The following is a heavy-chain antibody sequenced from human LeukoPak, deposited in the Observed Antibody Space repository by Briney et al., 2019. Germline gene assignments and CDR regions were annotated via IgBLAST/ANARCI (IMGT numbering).Heavy chain of an antibody. J-gene: IGHJ4*02. Sequence: GGSLRLSCATSGFPFSAHWMSWVRQAPGKGLEWVANIEKDGSDIHYADSVRGRFTISRDNTQTSQWLQMNSLRVEDTAIYYCAANTDYRFDYWGQGILVTVSS. CDR1: GFPFSAHW. V-gene: IGHV3-7*01. CDR3: AANTDYRFDY. D-gene: IGHD3-16*01. CDR2: IEKDGSDI.